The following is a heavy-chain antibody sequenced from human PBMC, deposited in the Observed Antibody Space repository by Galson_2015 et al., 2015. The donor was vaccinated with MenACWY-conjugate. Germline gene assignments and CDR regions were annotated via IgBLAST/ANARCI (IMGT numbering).Heavy chain of an antibody. V-gene: IGHV3-11*06. Sequence: SLRLSCAASGFRFSEYYMNWFRQAPGKGLEWVSDISTGSTSTKYADSVKGRFTISRDDANNSVYLQLNSLRVEDTAVYYCARGRSAIISGDYIRYTDVWGKGTTVTVSS. J-gene: IGHJ6*03. CDR3: ARGRSAIISGDYIRYTDV. CDR1: GFRFSEYY. D-gene: IGHD4-17*01. CDR2: ISTGSTST.